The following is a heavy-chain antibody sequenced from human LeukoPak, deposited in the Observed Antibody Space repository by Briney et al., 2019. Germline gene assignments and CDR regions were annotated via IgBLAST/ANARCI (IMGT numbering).Heavy chain of an antibody. V-gene: IGHV4-39*07. J-gene: IGHJ4*02. D-gene: IGHD2-15*01. CDR3: ARGVLWSPLCSGGSCYSWGHFYYFDY. CDR2: IYYSGST. CDR1: GGSISSSSYY. Sequence: SSETLSLTCTVSGGSISSSSYYWGWIRQPPGKGLEWIGSIYYSGSTYYNPSLKSRVTISVDTSKNQFSLKLSSVTAADTAVYYCARGVLWSPLCSGGSCYSWGHFYYFDYWGQGTLVTVSS.